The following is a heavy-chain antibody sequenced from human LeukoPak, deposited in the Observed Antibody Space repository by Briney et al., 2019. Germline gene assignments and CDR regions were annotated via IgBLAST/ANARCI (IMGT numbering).Heavy chain of an antibody. CDR1: GYTFTRYG. V-gene: IGHV1-18*01. CDR2: ISGSNGNT. D-gene: IGHD3-16*02. Sequence: ASVKVSCKASGYTFTRYGMSWVRQAPGQGLEWMGWISGSNGNTNYAQKFQGRVTMTRDVSTTTDYMELSSLRSEDTAVYYCARDNSVGDIAWWFDPWGQGTLVTVSS. J-gene: IGHJ5*02. CDR3: ARDNSVGDIAWWFDP.